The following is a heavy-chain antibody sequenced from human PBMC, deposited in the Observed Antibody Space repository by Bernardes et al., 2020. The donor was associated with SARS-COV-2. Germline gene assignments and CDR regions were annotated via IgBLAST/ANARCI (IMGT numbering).Heavy chain of an antibody. V-gene: IGHV3-21*06. CDR1: GFTFSSYT. CDR2: ISTSSSYM. Sequence: GSLRLSCAASGFTFSSYTMNWVRQAPGKGLEWISSISTSSSYMSYSDSVRGRFTMSRDNAKNSVSLQMNSLRAEDTAVYYCARVDFSNLYYFDYWGQGTPVTVSS. J-gene: IGHJ4*02. CDR3: ARVDFSNLYYFDY. D-gene: IGHD4-4*01.